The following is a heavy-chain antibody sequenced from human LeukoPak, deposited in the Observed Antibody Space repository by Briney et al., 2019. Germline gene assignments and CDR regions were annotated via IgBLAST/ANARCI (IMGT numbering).Heavy chain of an antibody. CDR3: ARHTGYSYGKYYFDY. V-gene: IGHV4-59*08. CDR1: GGSISSYY. D-gene: IGHD5-18*01. CDR2: IYYSGST. J-gene: IGHJ4*02. Sequence: KPSEILSLTCTVSGGSISSYYWSWIRQPPGKGLEWIGYIYYSGSTNYNPSLKSRVTISVDTSKNQFSLKLSSVTAADTAVYYCARHTGYSYGKYYFDYWGQGTLVTVSS.